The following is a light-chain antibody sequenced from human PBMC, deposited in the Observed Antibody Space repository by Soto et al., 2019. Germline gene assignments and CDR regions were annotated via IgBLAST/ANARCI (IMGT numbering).Light chain of an antibody. J-gene: IGLJ1*01. CDR2: DVS. CDR3: NSYTSGGTYV. V-gene: IGLV2-14*03. CDR1: RSDVGLYNY. Sequence: QSALTPPASVSGSPGQSITISCTGTRSDVGLYNYVSWYRHLPGKAPELIIYDVSNRPSGVSNRVSGSKSANTASLTISWLQAEDEADYYCNSYTSGGTYVFGTGTKLTVL.